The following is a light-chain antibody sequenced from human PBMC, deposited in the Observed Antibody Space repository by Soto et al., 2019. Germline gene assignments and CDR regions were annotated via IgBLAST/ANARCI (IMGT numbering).Light chain of an antibody. J-gene: IGKJ5*01. Sequence: EIVMTQSPATLSVSQVERATLSFRASQSVSSNLAWYQQKPGQAPRLLIYGASNRATGIPARFSGSGSGTDFTLTISSLEPEDFAVYYCQQRSNWPPLITFGQGTRLEIK. CDR2: GAS. CDR3: QQRSNWPPLIT. CDR1: QSVSSN. V-gene: IGKV3-11*01.